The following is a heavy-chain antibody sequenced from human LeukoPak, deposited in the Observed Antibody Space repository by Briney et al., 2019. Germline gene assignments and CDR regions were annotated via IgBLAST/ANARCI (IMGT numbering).Heavy chain of an antibody. CDR1: GGTFTTYA. CDR3: ARERTGYSSADQANWFDP. V-gene: IGHV1-69*04. Sequence: ASVKVSSKASGGTFTTYAISWVRHAPGQGLEWMGRSIPILGKANYAQKLQGRVTITADKSTSTAYMELSSLRSEDTAVYYCARERTGYSSADQANWFDPWGQGTLVTVSS. D-gene: IGHD6-19*01. CDR2: SIPILGKA. J-gene: IGHJ5*02.